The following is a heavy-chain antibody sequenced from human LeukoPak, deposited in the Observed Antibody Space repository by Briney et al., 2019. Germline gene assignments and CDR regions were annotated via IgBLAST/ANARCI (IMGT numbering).Heavy chain of an antibody. CDR3: ARVDYGNNPTSFDY. CDR1: GYRFSDYY. J-gene: IGHJ4*02. CDR2: INPNSGYT. D-gene: IGHD3-16*01. Sequence: ASVKVSCKASGYRFSDYYIHWVRQAPGQGLEWMGRINPNSGYTDYAQNFQGRVTMTRDTSINTIYMELSRLRSADTAVYYCARVDYGNNPTSFDYWGRGTLVTVSS. V-gene: IGHV1-2*06.